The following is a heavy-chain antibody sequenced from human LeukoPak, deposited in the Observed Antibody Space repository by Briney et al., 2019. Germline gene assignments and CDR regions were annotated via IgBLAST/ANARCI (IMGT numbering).Heavy chain of an antibody. CDR2: IYTSGST. Sequence: SETLSLTCTVSGDSIGSSFWNWIRQPAGKGLEWIGRIYTSGSTNYNPSLKSRVTMSVDTSKNQFSLKLSSVTAADTAVYYCTRDFAYWGQGTLVTVSS. D-gene: IGHD2-21*01. CDR1: GDSIGSSF. CDR3: TRDFAY. V-gene: IGHV4-4*07. J-gene: IGHJ4*02.